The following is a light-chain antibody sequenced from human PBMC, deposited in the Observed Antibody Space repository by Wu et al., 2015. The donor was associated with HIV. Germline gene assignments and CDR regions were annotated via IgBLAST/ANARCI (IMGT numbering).Light chain of an antibody. CDR2: DAS. CDR1: QRVSNY. Sequence: EIVLTQSPATLSLSPGERATLSCRASQRVSNYLAWYQHKPGQSPRLLIYDASDRATGIPARFSGSGSGTDFTLTISSLEPEDFAVYYCQQRKSWGTFGGGTKVEI. CDR3: QQRKSWGT. V-gene: IGKV3-11*01. J-gene: IGKJ4*01.